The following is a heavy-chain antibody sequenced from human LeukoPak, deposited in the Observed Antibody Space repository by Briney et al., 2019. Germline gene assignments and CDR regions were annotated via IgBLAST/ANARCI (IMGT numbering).Heavy chain of an antibody. J-gene: IGHJ4*02. CDR3: ARGLFGVINPTDY. D-gene: IGHD3-3*01. CDR2: ISGSGGST. Sequence: GGSLRLSCAASGFTFSSYAMSWVRQAPGKGLEWVSAISGSGGSTYYADSVKGRFTISRDNSKNTLYLQMNSLRAEDTAVYFCARGLFGVINPTDYWGQGTLVTVSS. CDR1: GFTFSSYA. V-gene: IGHV3-23*01.